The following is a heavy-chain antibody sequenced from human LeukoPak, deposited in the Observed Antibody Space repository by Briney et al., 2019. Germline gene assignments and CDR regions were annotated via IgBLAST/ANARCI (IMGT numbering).Heavy chain of an antibody. CDR1: GGSISTYH. Sequence: PSETLSLTCTASGGSISTYHWGWIRQPPGKGLEWIGYISYSGGTKYNPSLKSRVTISVDTSKNQFSLKLSSVTAADTAVYYCARKKARRGNYYGSGSYYWFDPWGQGTLVTVSS. V-gene: IGHV4-59*12. J-gene: IGHJ5*02. CDR3: ARKKARRGNYYGSGSYYWFDP. CDR2: ISYSGGT. D-gene: IGHD3-10*01.